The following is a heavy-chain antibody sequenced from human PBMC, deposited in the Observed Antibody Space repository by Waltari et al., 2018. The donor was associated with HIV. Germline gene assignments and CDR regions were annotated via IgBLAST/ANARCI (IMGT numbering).Heavy chain of an antibody. J-gene: IGHJ4*02. CDR2: ISGSGGST. CDR1: GFTFSSYA. V-gene: IGHV3-23*01. CDR3: AKVGGPEGSGPGRIDIDY. Sequence: EVQLLESGGGLVQPGGSLRLSCAASGFTFSSYAMSWVRQAPGKGLEWVSAISGSGGSTYYADSVKGRFTISRDNSKNTLYLQMNSLRAEDTAVYYCAKVGGPEGSGPGRIDIDYWGQGTLVTVSS. D-gene: IGHD2-15*01.